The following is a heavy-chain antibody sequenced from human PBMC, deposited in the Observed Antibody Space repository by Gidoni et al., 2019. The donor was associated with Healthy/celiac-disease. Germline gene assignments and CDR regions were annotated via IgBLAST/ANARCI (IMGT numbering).Heavy chain of an antibody. Sequence: EVLLLDSGAGLVQPGESLRPSCTASAFTFTRHAMSWVRQAPGKGLEWVSAISGSGGSTYYADSVKGRFTISRDNSKNTLYLQMNSLRAEDTAVYYCAKDYWSMVRGLPGAFDIWGQGTMVTVSS. D-gene: IGHD3-10*01. V-gene: IGHV3-23*01. CDR3: AKDYWSMVRGLPGAFDI. CDR1: AFTFTRHA. J-gene: IGHJ3*02. CDR2: ISGSGGST.